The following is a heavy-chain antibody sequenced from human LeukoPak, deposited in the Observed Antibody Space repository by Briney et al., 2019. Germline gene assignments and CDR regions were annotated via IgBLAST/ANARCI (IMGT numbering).Heavy chain of an antibody. CDR2: ISSSSTI. J-gene: IGHJ6*04. V-gene: IGHV3-48*01. Sequence: PGGSLRLSCAASGFTFSSYSMNWVRQAPGKGLEWVSYISSSSTIYYADSVKGRFTISRDNSKNTLYLQMNSLRAEDTAVYYCARRMDVWGKGTTVTISS. CDR1: GFTFSSYS. CDR3: ARRMDV.